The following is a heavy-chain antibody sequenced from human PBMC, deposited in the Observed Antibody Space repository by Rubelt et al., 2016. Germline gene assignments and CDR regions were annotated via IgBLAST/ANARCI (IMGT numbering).Heavy chain of an antibody. CDR2: IFSNAEK. CDR3: ARSSRITVVFDY. V-gene: IGHV2-26*01. D-gene: IGHD4-23*01. Sequence: QVTLKESGPVLVKPTETLTLTCTVSGFSLSNARMGVSWIRQPPGKALEWLAHIFSNAEKSYSTPLKSRLTMSKETSKGQVVLTRTNMDPVDTDTYYCARSSRITVVFDYWGQGTLVTVSS. CDR1: GFSLSNARMG. J-gene: IGHJ4*02.